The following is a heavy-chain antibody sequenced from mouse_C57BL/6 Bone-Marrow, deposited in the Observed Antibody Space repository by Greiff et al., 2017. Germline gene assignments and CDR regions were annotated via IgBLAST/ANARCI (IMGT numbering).Heavy chain of an antibody. CDR2: IYPGSGST. Sequence: QVQLQQPGADLVKPGASVKMSCKASGYTFTSYWITWVKQRPGQGLEWIGDIYPGSGSTNYNEKFKSKATLTVDTSSSTAYMQLSSLTSEDSAVYYCARPSFYYGSSFFDYWGQGTTLTVSS. D-gene: IGHD1-1*01. V-gene: IGHV1-55*01. J-gene: IGHJ2*01. CDR3: ARPSFYYGSSFFDY. CDR1: GYTFTSYW.